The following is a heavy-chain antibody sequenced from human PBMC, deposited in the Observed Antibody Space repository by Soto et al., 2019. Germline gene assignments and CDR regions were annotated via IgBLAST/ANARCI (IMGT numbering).Heavy chain of an antibody. J-gene: IGHJ1*01. CDR3: AGGVAAAGEYFNH. CDR2: IIPIFGTA. D-gene: IGHD6-25*01. V-gene: IGHV1-69*01. Sequence: QVQLVQSGAEVKKPGSSVKVSCKASGGTFSSYAISWVRQAPGQGLEWMGGIIPIFGTANYAQKFQGRVTIPGDEPTSTAYRELGGLGSENTAVYYCAGGVAAAGEYFNHGGKGTLVTVSS. CDR1: GGTFSSYA.